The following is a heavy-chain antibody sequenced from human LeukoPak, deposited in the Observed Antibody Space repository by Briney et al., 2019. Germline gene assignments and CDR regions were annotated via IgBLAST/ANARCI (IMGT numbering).Heavy chain of an antibody. CDR3: TRDPSLAVAGFFDY. D-gene: IGHD6-19*01. CDR1: GFTFSSYE. J-gene: IGHJ4*02. V-gene: IGHV3-48*03. CDR2: ISSSGSTI. Sequence: GGSLRLSCAASGFTFSSYEMNWVRQAPGKGLEWVSYISSSGSTIYYADSVKGRFTISRDNAKNSLYLQMNSLRAEDTAVYYCTRDPSLAVAGFFDYWGQGTLVTVSS.